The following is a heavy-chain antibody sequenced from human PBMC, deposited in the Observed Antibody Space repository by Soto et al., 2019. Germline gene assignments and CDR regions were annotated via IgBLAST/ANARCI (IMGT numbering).Heavy chain of an antibody. J-gene: IGHJ6*03. V-gene: IGHV1-8*01. Sequence: ASVKVSCKASGYTFTSYDINWVRQATGQGLEWMGWMNPNSGNTGYAQKFQGRVTMTRNTSISTAYMELSSLRSEDTAVYYCARVISEWYYYSYYYMDVWGKGTTVTVSS. CDR1: GYTFTSYD. CDR3: ARVISEWYYYSYYYMDV. D-gene: IGHD3-3*01. CDR2: MNPNSGNT.